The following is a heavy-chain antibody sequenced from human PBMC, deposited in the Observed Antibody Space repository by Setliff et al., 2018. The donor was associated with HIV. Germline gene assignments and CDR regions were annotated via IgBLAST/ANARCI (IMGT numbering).Heavy chain of an antibody. CDR1: GGSISSYY. D-gene: IGHD6-13*01. CDR3: ARGARLLAGYSDRWDYYYMAV. Sequence: PPETLSLTCTVFGGSISSYYWSWIRQLPGKGLEWIGYTYYSGSTHYNPSLKSRFTISVDTSKNQFSLKVNSVAAADTAVYYCARGARLLAGYSDRWDYYYMAVWGKGTTVTVS. V-gene: IGHV4-59*12. CDR2: TYYSGST. J-gene: IGHJ6*03.